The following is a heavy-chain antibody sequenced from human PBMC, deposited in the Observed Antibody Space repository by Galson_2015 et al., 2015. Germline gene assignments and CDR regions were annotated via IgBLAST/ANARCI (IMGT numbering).Heavy chain of an antibody. D-gene: IGHD3-16*02. CDR2: INPSGGST. Sequence: SVKVSCKASGYTFTSYGISWVRQAPGQGLEWMGIINPSGGSTSYAQKFQGRVTMTRDTSTSTVYMELSSLRSEDTAVYYCARGLSTLITFGGVIVGTELDFDYWGQGTLVTVSS. V-gene: IGHV1-46*01. CDR3: ARGLSTLITFGGVIVGTELDFDY. J-gene: IGHJ4*02. CDR1: GYTFTSYG.